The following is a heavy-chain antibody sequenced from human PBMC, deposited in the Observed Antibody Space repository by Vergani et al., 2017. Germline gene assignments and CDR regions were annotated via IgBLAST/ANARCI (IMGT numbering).Heavy chain of an antibody. V-gene: IGHV5-51*01. CDR2: IYPGDSDT. CDR3: AKDHWEAARPTPFWFDP. J-gene: IGHJ5*02. Sequence: EVQLVQSGAEVKKPGESLKISCKGSGYSFTSYWIGWVRQMPGKGLEWMGIIYPGDSDTRYSPSFQGQVTISADKSISTAYLQWSSLKASDTAMYYCAKDHWEAARPTPFWFDPWGQGTLVTVSS. CDR1: GYSFTSYW. D-gene: IGHD6-6*01.